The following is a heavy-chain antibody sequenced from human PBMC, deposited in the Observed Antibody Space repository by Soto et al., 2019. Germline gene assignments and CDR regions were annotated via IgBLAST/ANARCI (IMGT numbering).Heavy chain of an antibody. CDR3: ARDPGYSSSWYNAGFYY. V-gene: IGHV6-1*01. D-gene: IGHD6-13*01. Sequence: SQTLSLTCAISGDSVSSNSATWNWIRQSPSRGLEWLGRTYYRSKWYNDYAVSVKSRITINPDTYKNQFYLQLNSVTPEDTAVYYCARDPGYSSSWYNAGFYYWGQGTLFPVSS. CDR2: TYYRSKWYN. CDR1: GDSVSSNSAT. J-gene: IGHJ4*02.